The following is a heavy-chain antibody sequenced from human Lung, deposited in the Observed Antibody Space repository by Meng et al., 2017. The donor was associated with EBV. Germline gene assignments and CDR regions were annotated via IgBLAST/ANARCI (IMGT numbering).Heavy chain of an antibody. D-gene: IGHD2-2*01. CDR1: GGSISGGGYY. Sequence: VQELGPGLVQPSPTLSLTGVVSGGSISGGGYYWSWIRQPPGKGLEWIGYIYYSGNTYYNPSLMSRLTISSDTSKNQFSLNLSSVTAADTAVYYCARVGFCSSTSCNRWIFDSWGQGTLVTVSS. CDR2: IYYSGNT. J-gene: IGHJ4*02. V-gene: IGHV4-30-4*01. CDR3: ARVGFCSSTSCNRWIFDS.